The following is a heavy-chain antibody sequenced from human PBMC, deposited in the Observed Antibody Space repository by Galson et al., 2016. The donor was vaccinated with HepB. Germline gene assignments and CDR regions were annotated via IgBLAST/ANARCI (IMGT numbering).Heavy chain of an antibody. V-gene: IGHV3-23*01. Sequence: SLRLSCAASGFTFSSYAMAWVRQAPGKGLEWVSSLSGRGGDTYYADSVKGRFTISRDNSKNMLYLQMNSRRAGVTAVYYCARPPRGGYGGNSLLRYYGMDVWGQGTTVTVSS. J-gene: IGHJ6*02. D-gene: IGHD4-23*01. CDR1: GFTFSSYA. CDR3: ARPPRGGYGGNSLLRYYGMDV. CDR2: LSGRGGDT.